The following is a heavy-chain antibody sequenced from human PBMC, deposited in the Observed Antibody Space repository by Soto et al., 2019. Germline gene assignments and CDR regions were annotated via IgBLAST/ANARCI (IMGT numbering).Heavy chain of an antibody. V-gene: IGHV4-39*01. Sequence: LTCTVSGTSISSSAYYWGWIRQPLGKGLEWIGSMYYSGSTYYNPSLKSRVTISVDTSKNQFSLKLSSVTAADTAVYYSAGTYSYDSGGYPFWGQGTLVTVSS. CDR1: GTSISSSAYY. D-gene: IGHD3-22*01. J-gene: IGHJ4*02. CDR3: AGTYSYDSGGYPF. CDR2: MYYSGST.